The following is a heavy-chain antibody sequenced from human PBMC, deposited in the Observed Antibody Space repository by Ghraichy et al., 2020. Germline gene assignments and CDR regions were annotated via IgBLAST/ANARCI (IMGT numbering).Heavy chain of an antibody. CDR3: AKEFLIHSSGYYYVDFDY. CDR1: GFTFSSYA. J-gene: IGHJ4*02. D-gene: IGHD3-22*01. Sequence: GGSLRLSCAASGFTFSSYAMSWVRQAPGKGLEWVSAISGSGGSTYYADSVKGRFTISRDNYKNTLYLQMNSLRAEDTAVYYCAKEFLIHSSGYYYVDFDYWGQGTLVTVSS. CDR2: ISGSGGST. V-gene: IGHV3-23*01.